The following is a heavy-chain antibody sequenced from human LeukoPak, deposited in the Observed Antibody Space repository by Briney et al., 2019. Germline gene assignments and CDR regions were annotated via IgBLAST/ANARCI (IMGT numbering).Heavy chain of an antibody. Sequence: PGGSLRLSCAASGFTFSSYAMSWVRQAPGKGLEWVSAISGSGGSTNYADSVKGRFTISRDNAKNTLYLQMSSLRAEDTAVYYCARVGAVAGTSDYWGQGTLVTVSS. D-gene: IGHD6-19*01. CDR3: ARVGAVAGTSDY. J-gene: IGHJ4*02. CDR2: ISGSGGST. CDR1: GFTFSSYA. V-gene: IGHV3-23*01.